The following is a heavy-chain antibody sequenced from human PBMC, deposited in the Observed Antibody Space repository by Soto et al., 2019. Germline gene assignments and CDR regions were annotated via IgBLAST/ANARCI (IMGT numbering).Heavy chain of an antibody. Sequence: GGSLRLSCAASGFTFSNAWMSWVRQAPGKGLEWVGRIKSKTDGGTTDYAAPVKGRFTISRDDSKNTLYLQMNSLKTEDTAVYYCTTDLIAAAGTYDYYYYYGMDVWGQGTTVTVSS. CDR2: IKSKTDGGTT. V-gene: IGHV3-15*01. D-gene: IGHD6-13*01. CDR3: TTDLIAAAGTYDYYYYYGMDV. J-gene: IGHJ6*02. CDR1: GFTFSNAW.